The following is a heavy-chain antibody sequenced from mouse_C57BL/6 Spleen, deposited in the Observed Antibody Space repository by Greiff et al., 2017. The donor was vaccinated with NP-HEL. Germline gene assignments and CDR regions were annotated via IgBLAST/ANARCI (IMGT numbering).Heavy chain of an antibody. J-gene: IGHJ2*01. CDR1: GYTFTDYE. V-gene: IGHV1-15*01. CDR2: IDPETGGT. D-gene: IGHD2-13*01. CDR3: TRDDDYYFDY. Sequence: QVQLKQSGAELVRPGASVTLSCKASGYTFTDYEMHWVKQTPVHGLEWIGAIDPETGGTAYNQKFKGKAILTADKSSSTAYMELRSLTSEDSAVYYCTRDDDYYFDYWGQGTTLTVSS.